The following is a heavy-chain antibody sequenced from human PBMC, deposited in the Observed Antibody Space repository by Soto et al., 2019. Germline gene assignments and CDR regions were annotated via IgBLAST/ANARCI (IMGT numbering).Heavy chain of an antibody. D-gene: IGHD3-3*01. Sequence: GGSLRLSCAASGFTFSSYAMHWVRQAPGKGLEWVAVISYDGSNKYYADSVKGRFTISRDNSKNTLYLQMNSLRAEDTAVYYCARSHRITIFGVVTANPPPTNYGMDVWGQGTTVTVSS. CDR1: GFTFSSYA. CDR3: ARSHRITIFGVVTANPPPTNYGMDV. CDR2: ISYDGSNK. V-gene: IGHV3-30-3*01. J-gene: IGHJ6*02.